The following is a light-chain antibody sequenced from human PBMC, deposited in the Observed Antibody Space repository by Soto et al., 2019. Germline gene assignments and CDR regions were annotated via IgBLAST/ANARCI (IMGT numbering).Light chain of an antibody. V-gene: IGKV3-15*01. CDR2: GAS. J-gene: IGKJ5*01. CDR1: QAINNN. CDR3: QQYTTWPPNT. Sequence: VLTQAPDTLSVSPGEKATLSCRASQAINNNVAWYQLKDGQVPRLLIYGASTRAADVPARFSGRGSGTEFTLTISSLQSEDFAVYYCQQYTTWPPNTFGQGTRLEI.